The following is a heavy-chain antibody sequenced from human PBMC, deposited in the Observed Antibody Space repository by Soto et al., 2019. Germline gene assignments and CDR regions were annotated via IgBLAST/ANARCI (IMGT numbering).Heavy chain of an antibody. Sequence: SETLSLTCAVYGGSFSGYYWSWIRQPPGKGLEWIGEINHSGSTNYNPSLKSRVTISVDTSKNQFSLKLSSVTAADTAVYYCARDRGLITIFGVVTHYYYGMDVWGQGTTVTVSS. CDR1: GGSFSGYY. J-gene: IGHJ6*02. CDR3: ARDRGLITIFGVVTHYYYGMDV. D-gene: IGHD3-3*01. V-gene: IGHV4-34*01. CDR2: INHSGST.